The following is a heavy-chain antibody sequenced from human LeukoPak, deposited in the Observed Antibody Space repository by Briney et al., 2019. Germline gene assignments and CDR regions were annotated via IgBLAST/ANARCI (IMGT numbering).Heavy chain of an antibody. CDR1: GFTFSSYG. Sequence: GGSLRLSCAASGFTFSSYGMHWVRQAPGKGLEWVAFIRYDGSNKYYADSVKGRFTISRDNSKNTLYLQMNSLRAEDTAVYYCAKSQRYGDYVRGYFDYWGQGTLVTVSS. D-gene: IGHD4-17*01. CDR2: IRYDGSNK. J-gene: IGHJ4*02. V-gene: IGHV3-30*02. CDR3: AKSQRYGDYVRGYFDY.